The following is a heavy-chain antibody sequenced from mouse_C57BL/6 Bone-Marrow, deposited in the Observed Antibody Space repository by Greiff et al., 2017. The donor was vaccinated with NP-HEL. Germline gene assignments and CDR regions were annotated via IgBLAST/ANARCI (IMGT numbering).Heavy chain of an antibody. CDR1: GYTFTDYE. CDR2: IDPETGGT. V-gene: IGHV1-15*01. Sequence: QVQLQQSGAELVRPGASVTLSCKASGYTFTDYEMHWVKQTPVHGLEWIGAIDPETGGTAYNQKFKGKAILTAGKSSSTAYMELRSLTSEDSAVYYCTRQSSLRGGAYWGQGTLVTVSA. D-gene: IGHD1-1*01. CDR3: TRQSSLRGGAY. J-gene: IGHJ3*01.